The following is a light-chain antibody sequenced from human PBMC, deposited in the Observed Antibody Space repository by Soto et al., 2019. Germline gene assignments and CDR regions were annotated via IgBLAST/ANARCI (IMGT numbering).Light chain of an antibody. V-gene: IGKV3-20*01. CDR2: AIS. Sequence: ENVLTQPPGTLSLSPGQRATLSCRASHTISSSYLAWYQQIPGQAPRLLIYAISDRATGVPDRFRGSGSGTDFTLTITRLEPEDFAVYFCQRYDSSPRTFGQGTKVDIK. CDR3: QRYDSSPRT. J-gene: IGKJ1*01. CDR1: HTISSSY.